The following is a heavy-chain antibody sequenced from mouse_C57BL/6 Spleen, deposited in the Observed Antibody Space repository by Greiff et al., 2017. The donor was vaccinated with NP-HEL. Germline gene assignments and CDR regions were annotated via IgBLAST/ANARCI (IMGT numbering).Heavy chain of an antibody. J-gene: IGHJ1*03. CDR1: GYSITSGYY. CDR3: ARIYYGSSPWYFDV. D-gene: IGHD1-1*01. V-gene: IGHV3-6*01. CDR2: ISYDGSN. Sequence: EVKLVESGPGLVKPSQSLSLTCSVTGYSITSGYYWNWIRQFPGNKLEWMGYISYDGSNNYNPSLKNRISITRDTSKNQFFLKLNSVTTEDTATYYCARIYYGSSPWYFDVWGTGTTVTVSS.